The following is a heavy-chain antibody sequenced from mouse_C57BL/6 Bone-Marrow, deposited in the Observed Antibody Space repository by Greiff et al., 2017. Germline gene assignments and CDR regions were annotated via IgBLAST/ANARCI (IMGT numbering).Heavy chain of an antibody. CDR1: GYTFTSYW. Sequence: VQLQQPGAELVKPGASVKLSCKASGYTFTSYWMHWVKQRPGQGLEWIGMIHPNSGSTKYNEKFKSKATLTVDKSSSTAYMQLSSRTSEDSAVYYCAGGCFIPLQAYWGQGTLVTVSA. CDR2: IHPNSGST. J-gene: IGHJ3*01. V-gene: IGHV1-64*01. D-gene: IGHD1-1*01. CDR3: AGGCFIPLQAY.